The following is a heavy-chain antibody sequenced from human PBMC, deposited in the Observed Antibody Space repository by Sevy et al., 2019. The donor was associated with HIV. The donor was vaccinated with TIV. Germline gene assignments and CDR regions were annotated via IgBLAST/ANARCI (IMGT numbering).Heavy chain of an antibody. V-gene: IGHV1-69*13. CDR3: ASFNYYDSSGSDDAFDI. CDR1: GGTFSSYA. Sequence: ASVKVSCKASGGTFSSYAISWVRQAPGQGLEWMGGIIPIFGTANYAQKFQGRVTITADESTSTAYMELSSLRSEDTAVYYCASFNYYDSSGSDDAFDIWGQGTMVTVS. D-gene: IGHD3-22*01. CDR2: IIPIFGTA. J-gene: IGHJ3*02.